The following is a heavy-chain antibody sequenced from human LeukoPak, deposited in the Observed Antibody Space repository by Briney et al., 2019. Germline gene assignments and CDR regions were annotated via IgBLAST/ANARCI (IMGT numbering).Heavy chain of an antibody. Sequence: GGSLRLSCTSSGFTFRTYGMHWVRQAPGKGLEWVTFIGYDGSKTDYIDSVKGRFTISRDNAKNSLYLQMNSLRAEDTAVYYCAISPSSLYYDILTGPNDYWGQGTLVTVSS. CDR3: AISPSSLYYDILTGPNDY. J-gene: IGHJ4*02. CDR1: GFTFRTYG. CDR2: IGYDGSKT. D-gene: IGHD3-9*01. V-gene: IGHV3-30*02.